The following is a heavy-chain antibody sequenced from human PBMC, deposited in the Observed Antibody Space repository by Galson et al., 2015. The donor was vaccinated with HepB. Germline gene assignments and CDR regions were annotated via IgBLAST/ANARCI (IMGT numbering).Heavy chain of an antibody. Sequence: SVKVSCKVSGYTLTELSMHWVRQAPGKGLEWMGGFDPEDGETIYAQKFQGRVTMTEDTSTDTAYMELSSLRSEDTAVYYCATTGAITMIRGGLDASDIWGQGTMVTVSS. CDR1: GYTLTELS. CDR2: FDPEDGET. J-gene: IGHJ3*02. V-gene: IGHV1-24*01. CDR3: ATTGAITMIRGGLDASDI. D-gene: IGHD3-22*01.